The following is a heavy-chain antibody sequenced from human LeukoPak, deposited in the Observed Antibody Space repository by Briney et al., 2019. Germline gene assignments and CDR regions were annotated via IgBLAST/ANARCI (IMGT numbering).Heavy chain of an antibody. Sequence: GASVKVSCKASGYTFTGYYMHWVRQAPGQGLEWMGWINPNSGGTNYARKFQGRVTMTRDTSISTAYMELSRLRSDDTAVYYCARGRCSGGSCYSGGSYYYYYGMDVWGQGTTVTVSS. CDR3: ARGRCSGGSCYSGGSYYYYYGMDV. CDR2: INPNSGGT. J-gene: IGHJ6*02. D-gene: IGHD2-15*01. V-gene: IGHV1-2*02. CDR1: GYTFTGYY.